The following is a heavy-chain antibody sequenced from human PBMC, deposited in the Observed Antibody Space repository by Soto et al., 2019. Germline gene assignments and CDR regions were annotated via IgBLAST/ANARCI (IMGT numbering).Heavy chain of an antibody. CDR2: IDPSDSYT. CDR3: ARHNRVAAASYYYYGMDV. CDR1: GYSFTSYW. D-gene: IGHD6-13*01. Sequence: GESLKISCKGSGYSFTSYWISWVRQIPGKGLEWMGRIDPSDSYTNYSPSFQGHVTISADKSISTAYLQWSSLKASDTAMYYCARHNRVAAASYYYYGMDVWGQGTTVTVSS. V-gene: IGHV5-10-1*01. J-gene: IGHJ6*02.